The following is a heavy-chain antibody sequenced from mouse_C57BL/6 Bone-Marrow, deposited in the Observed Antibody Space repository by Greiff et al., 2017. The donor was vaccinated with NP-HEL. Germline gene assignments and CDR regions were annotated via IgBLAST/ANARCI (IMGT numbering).Heavy chain of an antibody. D-gene: IGHD2-2*01. CDR3: ARRGMVTNYFDY. V-gene: IGHV5-6*01. Sequence: EVQLVESGGDLVKPGGSLKLSCAASGFTFSSYGMSWVRQTPDKRLEWVATISSGGSYTYYPDSVKGRFTISRDNAKNTLYLQMSSLKSEDTAMYYCARRGMVTNYFDYWGQGTTLTVSS. CDR2: ISSGGSYT. J-gene: IGHJ2*01. CDR1: GFTFSSYG.